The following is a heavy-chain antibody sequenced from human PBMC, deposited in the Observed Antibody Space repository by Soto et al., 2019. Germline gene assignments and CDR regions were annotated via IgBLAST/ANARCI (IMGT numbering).Heavy chain of an antibody. CDR1: GFTFSSYS. Sequence: PGGSLRLSCAASGFTFSSYSMNWVRQAPGKGLEWVSYITTSSSTIYYADSVKGRFTISRDNAKNSLYLQMNSLRAEDTAVYYCAREYHWNGKSPMDVWGKGTTVTVSS. CDR2: ITTSSSTI. J-gene: IGHJ6*03. D-gene: IGHD1-20*01. V-gene: IGHV3-48*01. CDR3: AREYHWNGKSPMDV.